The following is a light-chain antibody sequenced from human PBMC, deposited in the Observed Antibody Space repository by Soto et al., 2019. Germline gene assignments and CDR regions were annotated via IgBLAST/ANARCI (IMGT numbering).Light chain of an antibody. V-gene: IGKV3-20*01. CDR3: QHYRTS. CDR1: QSVSSSY. Sequence: EIVLTQSPGTLSLSPGERATLSCRASQSVSSSYLAWYQQKPGQPPRLLIFSASSRATGIPDRFTGRGSGTDFTLTLTRLEPEDFAVYYCQHYRTSFGGGTKVEIK. CDR2: SAS. J-gene: IGKJ4*01.